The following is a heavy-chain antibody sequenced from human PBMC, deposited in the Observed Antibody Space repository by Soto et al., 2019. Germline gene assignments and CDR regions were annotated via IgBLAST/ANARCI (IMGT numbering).Heavy chain of an antibody. Sequence: GGSLRLSCAASGFTFSSYAMSWVRQAPGKGLEWVSAISGSGGSTYYADSVKGRFTISRDNSKNTLYLQMNSLRVEDTAVYYCAKASIVVVPAASDYWGQGTLVTVSS. CDR1: GFTFSSYA. V-gene: IGHV3-23*01. CDR2: ISGSGGST. D-gene: IGHD2-2*01. J-gene: IGHJ4*02. CDR3: AKASIVVVPAASDY.